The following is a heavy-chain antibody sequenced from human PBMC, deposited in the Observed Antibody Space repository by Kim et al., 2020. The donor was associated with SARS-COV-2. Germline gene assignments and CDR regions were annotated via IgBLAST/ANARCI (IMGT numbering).Heavy chain of an antibody. CDR2: INTDETNI. D-gene: IGHD1-26*01. Sequence: GGSVRLSCAASGFAFSSYWMHWVRQAPGKGPVWVSRINTDETNIRYADSVKGRFTISRDNAKNTLFLQMNSLRAEDTAVYYCARDQTESGPTTFDYWGQG. CDR1: GFAFSSYW. CDR3: ARDQTESGPTTFDY. V-gene: IGHV3-74*01. J-gene: IGHJ4*02.